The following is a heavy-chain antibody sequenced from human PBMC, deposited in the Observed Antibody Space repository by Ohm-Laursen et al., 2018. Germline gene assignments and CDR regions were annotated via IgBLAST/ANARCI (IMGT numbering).Heavy chain of an antibody. D-gene: IGHD5-12*01. Sequence: GSLRLSCAASGFTFSGYWMSWVRQAPGKGREWVANIKQDGSEQDYVDSVKGRFTISRDNAKNSLYLHMDSLRGEDTAVYYCARLRGGYDFDYWGQGTLVTVSS. CDR3: ARLRGGYDFDY. CDR1: GFTFSGYW. CDR2: IKQDGSEQ. J-gene: IGHJ4*02. V-gene: IGHV3-7*01.